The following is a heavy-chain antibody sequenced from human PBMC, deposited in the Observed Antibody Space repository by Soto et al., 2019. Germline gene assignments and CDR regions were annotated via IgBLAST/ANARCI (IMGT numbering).Heavy chain of an antibody. CDR3: ARASGYDARKFDP. Sequence: QVQLQESGPGLVKPSQTLSLTCTVSGGSISSGGYYWSWIRQHPGKGLEWIGYIYYSGSTDYNPSLKRRVTISVDTSKNQFALKLSSVTAADTAVYYCARASGYDARKFDPWGQGTLVTVSS. J-gene: IGHJ5*02. D-gene: IGHD5-12*01. CDR1: GGSISSGGYY. V-gene: IGHV4-31*03. CDR2: IYYSGST.